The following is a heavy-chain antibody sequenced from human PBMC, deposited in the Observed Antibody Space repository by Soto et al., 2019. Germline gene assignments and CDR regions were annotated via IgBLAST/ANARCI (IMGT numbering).Heavy chain of an antibody. Sequence: ASVKVSCKASGYTFTSYGISWVRQAPGQGLEWMGWISAYNGNTNYAQKLQGRVTMTTDTSTSTAYMELRSLRSDDTAVYYCARAHTYDYGDKLPGSTYDYWGQGTLVTVSS. CDR3: ARAHTYDYGDKLPGSTYDY. CDR1: GYTFTSYG. J-gene: IGHJ4*02. V-gene: IGHV1-18*01. CDR2: ISAYNGNT. D-gene: IGHD4-17*01.